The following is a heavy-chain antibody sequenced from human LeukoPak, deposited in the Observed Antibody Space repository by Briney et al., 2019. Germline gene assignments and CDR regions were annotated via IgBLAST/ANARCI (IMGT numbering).Heavy chain of an antibody. J-gene: IGHJ4*02. CDR2: IKRKTDAGTT. D-gene: IGHD4-17*01. Sequence: PGGSLRLSCAASGFTFSNTWMSWVRQAPGKGLEWVGRIKRKTDAGTTDYAAPVKGRFIISRDDSKDTLYLQMDSLKTEDTAVYYCTTEDYGDYVSSHWGQGTLATVSS. CDR3: TTEDYGDYVSSH. CDR1: GFTFSNTW. V-gene: IGHV3-15*01.